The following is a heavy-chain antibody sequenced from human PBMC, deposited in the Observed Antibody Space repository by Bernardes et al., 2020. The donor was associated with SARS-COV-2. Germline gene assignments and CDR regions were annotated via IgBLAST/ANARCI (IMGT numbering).Heavy chain of an antibody. CDR2: IYTSGST. V-gene: IGHV4-4*07. CDR1: GGSISSYY. D-gene: IGHD2-21*01. J-gene: IGHJ6*03. Sequence: SETLSLTCTVSGGSISSYYWSWIRQPAGKGLEWIGRIYTSGSTNYNPSLKSRVTMSVDTSKNQFSLKLSSVTAADTAVYYCARVVALKHPSYYYYYLDVWGGATTVTASS. CDR3: ARVVALKHPSYYYYYLDV.